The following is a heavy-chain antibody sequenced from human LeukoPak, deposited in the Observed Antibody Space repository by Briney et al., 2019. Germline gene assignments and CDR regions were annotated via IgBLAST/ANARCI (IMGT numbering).Heavy chain of an antibody. CDR2: IYPGDSDT. CDR3: ARRSGSEKTPYYYGMDV. CDR1: GYSFTSYW. D-gene: IGHD3-3*01. Sequence: GESLKISCKGSGYSFTSYWIGWVRQMPGKGLEWMGIIYPGDSDTRYSPSFQGQVTISADKSISTAYLRWSSLKASDTAMYYCARRSGSEKTPYYYGMDVWGQGTTVTVSS. V-gene: IGHV5-51*01. J-gene: IGHJ6*02.